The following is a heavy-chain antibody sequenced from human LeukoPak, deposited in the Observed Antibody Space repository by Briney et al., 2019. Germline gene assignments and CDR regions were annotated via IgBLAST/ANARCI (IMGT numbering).Heavy chain of an antibody. CDR2: IVPSDGFT. CDR1: GYTFSSYY. CDR3: ARVAPNRRYCSGGTCLNSFDY. J-gene: IGHJ4*02. D-gene: IGHD2-15*01. V-gene: IGHV1-46*01. Sequence: VSVKVSCKASGYTFSSYYVHWVRQAPGQGLEWMGMIVPSDGFTSYAQKFQGRVTMTRDMSTSTVYMELSSLRSDDTAVYYCARVAPNRRYCSGGTCLNSFDYWGQGTLVTVSS.